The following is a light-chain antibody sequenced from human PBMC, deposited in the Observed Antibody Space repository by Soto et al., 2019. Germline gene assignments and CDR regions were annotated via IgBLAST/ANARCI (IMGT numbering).Light chain of an antibody. J-gene: IGLJ3*02. CDR2: RND. CDR1: TSNIGNNY. CDR3: GDWHNSRSGWM. V-gene: IGLV1-47*01. Sequence: QSVLAQPPSASGTPGQRVSISCSGGTSNIGNNYVYWYQQLPGTAPKLLIYRNDDRPSGVPDRFSASKSGTSASLAISGLRSDDASVYHTGDWHNSRSGWMFGGGIK.